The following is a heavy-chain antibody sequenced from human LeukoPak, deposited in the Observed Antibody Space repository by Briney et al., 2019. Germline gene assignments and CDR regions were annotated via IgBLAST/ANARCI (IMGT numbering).Heavy chain of an antibody. J-gene: IGHJ3*02. Sequence: GGSLSLSCAASGFTFSINAMRWVRQAPGKGLEWVSAISGSGGSTYYADSVKGRFTISRDNSKNTVYLQMNSLRGEDTAIYYCAKGGSSWYPHAFDIWGQGTMVTVSS. CDR3: AKGGSSWYPHAFDI. CDR2: ISGSGGST. D-gene: IGHD6-13*01. CDR1: GFTFSINA. V-gene: IGHV3-23*01.